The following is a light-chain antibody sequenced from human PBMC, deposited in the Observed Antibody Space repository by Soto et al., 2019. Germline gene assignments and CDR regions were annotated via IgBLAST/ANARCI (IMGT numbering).Light chain of an antibody. J-gene: IGKJ3*01. CDR1: QGIANH. CDR2: AAS. V-gene: IGKV1-27*01. CDR3: QQYNSAPFT. Sequence: DIQMTQSPSSLSASVGDRVTITCRASQGIANHLAWYQQNPGKVPKVVIYAASTLQSGVPSRFSGSGSGTDFTLIISSLQPEDVATYYCQQYNSAPFTFGPGTKVDIK.